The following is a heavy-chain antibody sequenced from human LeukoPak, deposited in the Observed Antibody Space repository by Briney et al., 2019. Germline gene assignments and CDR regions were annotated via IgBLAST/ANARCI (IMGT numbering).Heavy chain of an antibody. CDR1: GYTFTTYS. V-gene: IGHV1-18*01. J-gene: IGHJ4*02. Sequence: GASVKVSCKASGYTFTTYSISWVRQAPGQGLEWMGWISAYNGNTNYAQKLQGRVTMTTDTSTSTAYMELRSLRSDDTAVYYCARDRSPFYDSSGYYWSHYWGQGTLVTVSS. CDR3: ARDRSPFYDSSGYYWSHY. CDR2: ISAYNGNT. D-gene: IGHD3-22*01.